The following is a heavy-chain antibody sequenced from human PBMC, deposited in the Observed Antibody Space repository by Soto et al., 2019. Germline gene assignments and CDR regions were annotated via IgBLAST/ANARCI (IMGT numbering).Heavy chain of an antibody. D-gene: IGHD5-12*01. CDR1: GGSISSGGYY. CDR3: ARGRGIVATINRSLLFDY. CDR2: IYYSGST. Sequence: QVQLQESGPGLVKPSQTLSLTCTVSGGSISSGGYYWSWIRQHPGKGLEWIGYIYYSGSTYYNPSLTSRVTRSVDTSKNQFSLKLSSVTAADTAVYYCARGRGIVATINRSLLFDYWGQGTLVTVSS. J-gene: IGHJ4*02. V-gene: IGHV4-31*03.